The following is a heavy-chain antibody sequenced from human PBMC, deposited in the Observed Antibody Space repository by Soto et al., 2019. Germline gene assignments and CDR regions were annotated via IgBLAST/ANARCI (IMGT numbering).Heavy chain of an antibody. CDR3: AKGPGTGYFDY. CDR1: GFTFSSYG. D-gene: IGHD3-10*01. V-gene: IGHV3-30*18. CDR2: ISYDGSNK. J-gene: IGHJ4*02. Sequence: QVQLVESGGGVVQPGRSLRLSCAASGFTFSSYGMHWVRQAPGKGLEWVAVISYDGSNKYYADSVKGRFTISRDNSKNTLYLQMNSLRAEDTAVYYCAKGPGTGYFDYWGQGTLVTVSS.